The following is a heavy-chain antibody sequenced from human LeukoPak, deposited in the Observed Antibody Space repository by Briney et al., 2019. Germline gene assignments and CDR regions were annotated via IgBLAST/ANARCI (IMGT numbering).Heavy chain of an antibody. J-gene: IGHJ6*02. Sequence: GGSLRLSCAASGFAFSSHRMNWVRQAPGKGLEWVANVNREGSDKNYVASVKGRFTISRDNAKNSLYLQMNSLGVEDTAVYYCARDGVPGGRDVWGQGTTVTVS. CDR2: VNREGSDK. CDR3: ARDGVPGGRDV. V-gene: IGHV3-7*01. D-gene: IGHD3-16*01. CDR1: GFAFSSHR.